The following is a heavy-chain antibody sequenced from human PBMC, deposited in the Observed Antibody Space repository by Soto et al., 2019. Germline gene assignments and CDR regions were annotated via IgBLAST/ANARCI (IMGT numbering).Heavy chain of an antibody. J-gene: IGHJ5*02. Sequence: QITLKESGPTLVKPTQTLTLTCTFSGFSLTTSGVGVGWILQPPGKALEWLALIYWDDDKRYSPSLNSSLTIPKDTPKNKVVLTMTNMDPADTPTNFFAHRMATVTRRFAPGGQETPVTVS. CDR3: AHRMATVTRRFAP. D-gene: IGHD4-17*01. CDR2: IYWDDDK. V-gene: IGHV2-5*02. CDR1: GFSLTTSGVG.